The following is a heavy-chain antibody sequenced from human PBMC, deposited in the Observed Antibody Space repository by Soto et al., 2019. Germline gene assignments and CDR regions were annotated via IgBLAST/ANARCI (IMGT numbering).Heavy chain of an antibody. Sequence: PGGSLRLSCAASGFTFSSYGMHWVRQAPGKGLEWVAVISYDGSNKYYADSVKGRFTISRDNSKNTLYLQMNSLRAEDTAVYYCAKDRVAAAGTCWFDPWGQGTLVTVSS. D-gene: IGHD6-13*01. V-gene: IGHV3-30*18. CDR1: GFTFSSYG. J-gene: IGHJ5*02. CDR3: AKDRVAAAGTCWFDP. CDR2: ISYDGSNK.